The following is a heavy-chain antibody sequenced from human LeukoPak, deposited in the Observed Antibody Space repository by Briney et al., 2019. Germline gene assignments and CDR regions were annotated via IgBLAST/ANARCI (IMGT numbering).Heavy chain of an antibody. V-gene: IGHV4-34*01. Sequence: TPSETLSLTCAVYGGSFSGYYWSWIRQPPGKGLEWIGEINHSGSTNYNPSLKSRVTISVDTSKNQFSLKLSSVTAADTAVYYCAREPWFDPWGQGTLVTVSS. CDR1: GGSFSGYY. CDR2: INHSGST. J-gene: IGHJ5*02. CDR3: AREPWFDP.